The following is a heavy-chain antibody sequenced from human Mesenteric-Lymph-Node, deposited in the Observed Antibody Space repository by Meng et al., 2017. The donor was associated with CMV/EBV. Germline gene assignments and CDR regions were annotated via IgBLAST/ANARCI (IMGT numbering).Heavy chain of an antibody. CDR3: ARGSSYDILTGYFDY. J-gene: IGHJ4*02. V-gene: IGHV4-34*01. CDR2: INHSGST. CDR1: GGSFSGYY. Sequence: QVQVPQCGGGLLKPSETLSVSCAVYGGSFSGYYWNWIRQSPEKGLEWIGEINHSGSTTYNPSFTSRIIISVDTSTNQISLNMSSVTAADTAVYYCARGSSYDILTGYFDYWGQGALVTVSS. D-gene: IGHD3-9*01.